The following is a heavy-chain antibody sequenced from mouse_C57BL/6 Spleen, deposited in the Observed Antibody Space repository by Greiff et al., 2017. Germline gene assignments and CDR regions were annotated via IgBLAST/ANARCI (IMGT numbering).Heavy chain of an antibody. Sequence: QVQLQQPGAELVKPGASVKLSCKASGYTFTSYWMHWVKQRPGRGLEWIGRIDPNSGGTKYNEKFKSKATLTVDKPASTAYMQLRSLTSEDSAVYDCSRSTTTVVAPFAYWGQGTLVTVSA. CDR1: GYTFTSYW. CDR3: SRSTTTVVAPFAY. V-gene: IGHV1-72*01. J-gene: IGHJ3*01. CDR2: IDPNSGGT. D-gene: IGHD1-1*01.